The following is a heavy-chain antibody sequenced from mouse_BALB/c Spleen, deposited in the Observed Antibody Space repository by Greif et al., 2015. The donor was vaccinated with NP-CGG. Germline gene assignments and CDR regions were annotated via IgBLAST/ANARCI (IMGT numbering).Heavy chain of an antibody. CDR3: ARWAMAMDY. CDR2: ISSGSSTI. J-gene: IGHJ4*01. V-gene: IGHV5-17*02. CDR1: GFTFSSFG. D-gene: IGHD3-1*01. Sequence: EVNVVDSGGGLVQPGGSRKLSCAASGFTFSSFGMHWVRQAPEKGLEWVAYISSGSSTIYYADTVKGRFTISRDNPKNTLFLQMTSLRSEDTAMYYCARWAMAMDYWGQGTSVTVSS.